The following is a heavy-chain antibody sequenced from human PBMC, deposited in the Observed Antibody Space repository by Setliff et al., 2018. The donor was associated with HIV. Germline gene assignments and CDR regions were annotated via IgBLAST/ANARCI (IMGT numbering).Heavy chain of an antibody. CDR1: GASIRSGGYY. CDR2: IYYSGST. D-gene: IGHD3-10*01. CDR3: ARVILAGRFKTYYFDY. V-gene: IGHV4-31*03. Sequence: PSETLSLTCTVSGASIRSGGYYWSWIRQHPGKGLEWIGYIYYSGSTSYNPSLKSRVTMSVDTSKNQYSLKLSSVTAADTAVYYCARVILAGRFKTYYFDYWGQGSLVTVSS. J-gene: IGHJ4*02.